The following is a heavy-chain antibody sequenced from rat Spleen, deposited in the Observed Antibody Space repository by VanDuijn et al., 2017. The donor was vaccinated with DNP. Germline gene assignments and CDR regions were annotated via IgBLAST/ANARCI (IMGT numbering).Heavy chain of an antibody. D-gene: IGHD3-1*01. V-gene: IGHV5S13*01. J-gene: IGHJ2*01. CDR1: GLTFSNYG. CDR3: ARSAAPFDY. Sequence: EVQLVESGGGLVQPGRSLKLSCTASGLTFSNYGMAWVRQAPTKGLEWVASISAGGSTYHGDSVKGRFTISRDNAKSTLYLQMNSLRSEDTATYYCARSAAPFDYWGQGVMVTVSS. CDR2: ISAGGST.